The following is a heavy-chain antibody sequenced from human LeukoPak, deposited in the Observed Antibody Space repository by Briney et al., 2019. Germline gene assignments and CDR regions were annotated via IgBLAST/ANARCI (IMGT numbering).Heavy chain of an antibody. Sequence: SQTLSLTCTVSGGSISSGNYYWSWIRQPAGKGLEWIGRIYTSGDTNYNPSLKSPVTISMDTSKNHFSLRLTSVTAADTAVYFCTREGPEYSSSYYFDYWGQGALVTVSS. CDR2: IYTSGDT. J-gene: IGHJ4*02. CDR1: GGSISSGNYY. V-gene: IGHV4-61*02. D-gene: IGHD6-6*01. CDR3: TREGPEYSSSYYFDY.